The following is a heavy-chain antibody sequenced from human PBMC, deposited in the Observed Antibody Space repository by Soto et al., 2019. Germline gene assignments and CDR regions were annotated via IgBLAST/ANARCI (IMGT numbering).Heavy chain of an antibody. D-gene: IGHD2-15*01. CDR3: AKGYCSGGKCYSGMDV. CDR2: IIPISGTT. Sequence: SVKVSRKASGGTFSTHAIIWVRQAPGHGLEWMGGIIPISGTTYYTQKFQGRVTITADEPTSTAFMELSSLKSDDTAVFYCAKGYCSGGKCYSGMDVWGQGTMVTVSS. V-gene: IGHV1-69*13. J-gene: IGHJ6*02. CDR1: GGTFSTHA.